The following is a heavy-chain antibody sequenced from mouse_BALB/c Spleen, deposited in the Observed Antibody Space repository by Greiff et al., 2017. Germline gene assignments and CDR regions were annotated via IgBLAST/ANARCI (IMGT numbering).Heavy chain of an antibody. CDR3: ARTYYGSSEGYYFDY. CDR2: IYPYNGGT. Sequence: EVQLQQSGPELVKPGASVKISCKASGYTFTDYNMHWVKQSHGKSLEWIGYIYPYNGGTGYNQKFKSKATLTVDNSSSTAYMELRSLTSEDSAVYYCARTYYGSSEGYYFDYWGQGTTLTVSS. CDR1: GYTFTDYN. V-gene: IGHV1S29*02. J-gene: IGHJ2*01. D-gene: IGHD1-1*01.